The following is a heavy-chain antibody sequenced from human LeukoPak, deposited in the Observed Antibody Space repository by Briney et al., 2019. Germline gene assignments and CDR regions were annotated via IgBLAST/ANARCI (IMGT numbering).Heavy chain of an antibody. Sequence: GGSLRLSCAASGFTFSSYGMHWVRQAPGKGLEWVAFIRYDGSNKYYADSVKGRFTISRDNSKNTLYLQMNSLRAEDMALYYCAKNFGSGWYERSGPFDYWGQGTLVTVSS. CDR3: AKNFGSGWYERSGPFDY. D-gene: IGHD6-19*01. CDR1: GFTFSSYG. V-gene: IGHV3-30*02. J-gene: IGHJ4*02. CDR2: IRYDGSNK.